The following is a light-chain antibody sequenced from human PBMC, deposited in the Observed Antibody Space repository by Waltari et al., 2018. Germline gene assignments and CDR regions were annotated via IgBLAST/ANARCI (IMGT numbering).Light chain of an antibody. V-gene: IGKV1-5*03. J-gene: IGKJ1*01. CDR2: KAS. CDR3: LQYNSYPWT. CDR1: QSIVAW. Sequence: DIQVTQSPSTLSASVGDRVTITCRASQSIVAWLDWDQQKPGKAPGLFNYKASYLESGVPSRFSGIESGTALTLTISSLQADDVATYYCLQYNSYPWTFGQGTTVEI.